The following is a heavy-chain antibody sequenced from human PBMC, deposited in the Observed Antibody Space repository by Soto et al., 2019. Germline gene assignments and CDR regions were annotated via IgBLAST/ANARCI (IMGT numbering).Heavy chain of an antibody. V-gene: IGHV4-59*01. J-gene: IGHJ4*02. D-gene: IGHD3-10*01. CDR2: IYYSGST. CDR3: ARGGPFALWFGEWISFDY. CDR1: GGSISSYY. Sequence: QVQLQESGPGLVKPSETLSLTCTVSGGSISSYYWSWIRQPPGKGLEWSGYIYYSGSTNYNPSLKSRVTISVDTSKNQFSLKLSSVTAADTAVYYCARGGPFALWFGEWISFDYWGQGTLVTVSS.